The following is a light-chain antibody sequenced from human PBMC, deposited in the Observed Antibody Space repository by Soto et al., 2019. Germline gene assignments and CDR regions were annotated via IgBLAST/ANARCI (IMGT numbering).Light chain of an antibody. CDR3: QQRNNWPLT. Sequence: EIVMTQSPATLSVSPGESATLSCRSSQNIRNNLAWYQQKPAQAPRLLIFDASNRATGIPARFSGSGSGTDFTLSISSLEPEDFAVYYCQQRNNWPLTFGGGTKVDIK. CDR2: DAS. J-gene: IGKJ4*01. V-gene: IGKV3-11*01. CDR1: QNIRNN.